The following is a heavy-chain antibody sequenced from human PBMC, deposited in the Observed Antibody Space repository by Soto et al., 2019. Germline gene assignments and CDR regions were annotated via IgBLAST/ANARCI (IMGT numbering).Heavy chain of an antibody. CDR2: ISASGGT. D-gene: IGHD2-15*01. CDR3: GRARYLLVDQPLYFEY. V-gene: IGHV3-23*01. Sequence: EVQLLESGGDLVQPGGSLRLSCTATGFTFPTYAMSWVRQAPGKGLEWVSAISASGGTYYAASVKGRFTISRDNSKDTLYLQMNSLRAEDTAVYYCGRARYLLVDQPLYFEYWGQGTLVTVSS. J-gene: IGHJ4*02. CDR1: GFTFPTYA.